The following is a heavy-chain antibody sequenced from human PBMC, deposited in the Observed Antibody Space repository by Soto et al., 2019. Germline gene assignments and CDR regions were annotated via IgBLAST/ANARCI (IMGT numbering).Heavy chain of an antibody. CDR1: GGTFSTYT. CDR3: SIGSWSAETVDM. J-gene: IGHJ3*02. Sequence: QVHLVQSGAEVKKPGSSVKVSCKAAGGTFSTYTLIWVRQAPGQGLEWMGRIIPMLAVTNSAQRFQGRVTLTADKSTSTAFMELTSLRSDDTAVYYCSIGSWSAETVDMWGQGTMVTVSS. V-gene: IGHV1-69*02. D-gene: IGHD2-2*01. CDR2: IIPMLAVT.